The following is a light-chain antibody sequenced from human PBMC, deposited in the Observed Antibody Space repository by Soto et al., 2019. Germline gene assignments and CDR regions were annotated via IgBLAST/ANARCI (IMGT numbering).Light chain of an antibody. V-gene: IGLV2-11*01. J-gene: IGLJ2*01. CDR2: DVS. CDR3: CSSAGSSTVI. CDR1: SRDVGAYNY. Sequence: QSALTQPRSVSGSPGQSVTISCTGTSRDVGAYNYVSWYQQHPGKAPKLIIYDVSKWPSGVLDRFSGSKSGNTASLTISGLQAEDEADYYCCSSAGSSTVIFGGGTKVTVL.